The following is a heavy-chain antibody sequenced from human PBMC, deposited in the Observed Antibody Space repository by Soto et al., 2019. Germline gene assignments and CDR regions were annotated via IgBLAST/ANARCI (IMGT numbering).Heavy chain of an antibody. V-gene: IGHV4-59*08. CDR2: IYYSGST. Sequence: SETLSLTCTVSGGSISSYYWSWIRQPPGKGLEWIGYIYYSGSTNYNPSLKSRVTISVDTSKNQFSLKLSSVTAADTAVYYCARSYYGDPNYYYYYYMDVWGKGTTVTVSS. J-gene: IGHJ6*03. CDR1: GGSISSYY. CDR3: ARSYYGDPNYYYYYYMDV. D-gene: IGHD4-17*01.